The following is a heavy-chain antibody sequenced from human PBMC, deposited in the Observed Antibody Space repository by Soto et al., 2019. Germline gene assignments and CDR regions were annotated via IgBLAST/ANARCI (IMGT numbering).Heavy chain of an antibody. CDR1: GFTFSDYY. V-gene: IGHV3-11*05. D-gene: IGHD3-22*01. CDR2: ISSSSSYT. CDR3: ARAVRYYDSSGALII. Sequence: PGGSLRLSCAASGFTFSDYYMSWIRQAPGKGLEWVSYISSSSSYTNYADSVKGRFTISRDNAKNSLYLQMNSLRAEDTAVYYCARAVRYYDSSGALIIWGQGTMVTVSS. J-gene: IGHJ3*02.